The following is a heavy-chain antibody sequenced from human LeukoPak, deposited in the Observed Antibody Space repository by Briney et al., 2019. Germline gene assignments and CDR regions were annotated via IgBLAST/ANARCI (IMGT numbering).Heavy chain of an antibody. CDR2: INPNSGGT. CDR1: GYTFTGYY. CDR3: ARSLRALSGYQPY. Sequence: GASVKVSCKASGYTFTGYYMHWVRQAPGQGPEWMGWINPNSGGTNYAQKFQGRVTMTRDTSISTAYMELSRLRSDDTAVYYCARSLRALSGYQPYWGQGTLVTVSS. D-gene: IGHD3-16*02. V-gene: IGHV1-2*02. J-gene: IGHJ4*02.